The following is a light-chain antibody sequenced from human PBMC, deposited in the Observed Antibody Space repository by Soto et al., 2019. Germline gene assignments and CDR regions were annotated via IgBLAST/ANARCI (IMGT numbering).Light chain of an antibody. Sequence: DIVMTQSPDSLAVSLGERATINCKSSQSVLYSSNNKNYLAWYQQKPGQPPKLLIYWASTRESGVPDRFSGSGSRTDFPLTISSLQAEDVAVYYCQQYYTTPITFGHGTRLDI. V-gene: IGKV4-1*01. CDR1: QSVLYSSNNKNY. CDR3: QQYYTTPIT. J-gene: IGKJ5*01. CDR2: WAS.